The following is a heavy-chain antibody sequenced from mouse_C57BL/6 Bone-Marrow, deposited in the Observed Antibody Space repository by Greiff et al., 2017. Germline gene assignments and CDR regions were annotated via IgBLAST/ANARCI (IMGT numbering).Heavy chain of an antibody. V-gene: IGHV1-81*01. Sequence: VQLQQSGAELARPGASVKLSCKASGYTFTSYGISWVKQRTGQGIEWIGEIYPRSGNTYYNETFKGKATLTADKSSSTAYMELRSLTSEDSAVYFCARWMYYGSSYYFDYWGQGTTLTVSS. J-gene: IGHJ2*01. CDR3: ARWMYYGSSYYFDY. CDR1: GYTFTSYG. D-gene: IGHD1-1*01. CDR2: IYPRSGNT.